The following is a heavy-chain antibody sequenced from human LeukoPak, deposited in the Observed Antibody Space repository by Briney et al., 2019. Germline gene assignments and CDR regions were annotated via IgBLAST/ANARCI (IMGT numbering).Heavy chain of an antibody. Sequence: SETLSLTCTVSGGSISSYYWSWIRQPAGKGLEWIGRIYTSGSTNYNPSLKSRVTMSVDTSKNQFSLKLSSVTAADTAVYYCAREFDYYDSSGYYFGWFDPWDQGTLVTVSS. CDR1: GGSISSYY. CDR2: IYTSGST. D-gene: IGHD3-22*01. V-gene: IGHV4-4*07. CDR3: AREFDYYDSSGYYFGWFDP. J-gene: IGHJ5*02.